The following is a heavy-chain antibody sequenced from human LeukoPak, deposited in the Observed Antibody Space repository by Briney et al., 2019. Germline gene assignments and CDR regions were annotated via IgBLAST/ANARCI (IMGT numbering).Heavy chain of an antibody. D-gene: IGHD6-6*01. V-gene: IGHV5-51*01. CDR3: ARQGGSIYSSSSFDY. Sequence: GESLKISCKGSGYSFTSYWIGWVRQMPGKGLEWVGIIYPGDSDTRYSPSFQGQVTISADKSISTAYLQWSSLKASDTAMYYCARQGGSIYSSSSFDYWGQGTLVTVSS. J-gene: IGHJ4*02. CDR2: IYPGDSDT. CDR1: GYSFTSYW.